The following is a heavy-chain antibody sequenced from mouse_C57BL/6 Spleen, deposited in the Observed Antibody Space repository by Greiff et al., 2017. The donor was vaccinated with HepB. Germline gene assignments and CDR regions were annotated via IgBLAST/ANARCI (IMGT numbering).Heavy chain of an antibody. V-gene: IGHV1-15*01. CDR2: IDPETGGT. Sequence: VQLQQSGAELVRPGASVTLSCKASGYTFTDYEMHWVKQTPVHGLEWIGAIDPETGGTAYNQKFKGKAILTADKSSSTAYMELRSLTSEDSAVYYCTRGGNYRYYFDYWSPGTTLTVSS. CDR1: GYTFTDYE. J-gene: IGHJ2*01. D-gene: IGHD2-1*01. CDR3: TRGGNYRYYFDY.